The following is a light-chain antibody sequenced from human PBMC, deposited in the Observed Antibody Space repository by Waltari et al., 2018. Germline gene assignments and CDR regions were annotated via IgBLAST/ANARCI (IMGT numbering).Light chain of an antibody. Sequence: QSALTQPRSVSGSPGQSVTISCTGTSSDVGGYNFVSWYQQHPGKAPKLIIHDVSPRPSGDPERFAGSKSGNTASLTISGLQAEDEADYYCCSYAGNYAWVFGGGTKLTVL. CDR2: DVS. CDR1: SSDVGGYNF. V-gene: IGLV2-11*01. CDR3: CSYAGNYAWV. J-gene: IGLJ3*02.